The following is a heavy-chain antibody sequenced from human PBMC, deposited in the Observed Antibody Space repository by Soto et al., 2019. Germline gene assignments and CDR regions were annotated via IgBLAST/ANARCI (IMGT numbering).Heavy chain of an antibody. D-gene: IGHD1-26*01. CDR1: GFTFNTYS. CDR2: IWYDGTQK. CDR3: AKDARRTGLLGQWVG. J-gene: IGHJ4*02. V-gene: IGHV3-33*06. Sequence: QVQLEESGGGVVQPGRSLRLSCEASGFTFNTYSMHWVRQPPGKGLEWLAAIWYDGTQKYYADSVKGRFIISRDNSKNTLFLQMDSLRGEDTALYYCAKDARRTGLLGQWVGWGQGTLVTVSS.